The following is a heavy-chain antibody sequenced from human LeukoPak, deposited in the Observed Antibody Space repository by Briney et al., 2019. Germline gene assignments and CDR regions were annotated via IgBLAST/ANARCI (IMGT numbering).Heavy chain of an antibody. D-gene: IGHD1-14*01. CDR2: IYYSGST. CDR3: ARHDEVRGTPWPEGFDP. Sequence: SETLSLTCAVYGGSFSGYYWGWIRQPPGKGLEWIGYIYYSGSTNYNPSLKSRVTISVDTSKNQFSLKLSSVTAADTAVYYCARHDEVRGTPWPEGFDPWGQGTLVTVSS. V-gene: IGHV4-59*08. CDR1: GGSFSGYY. J-gene: IGHJ5*02.